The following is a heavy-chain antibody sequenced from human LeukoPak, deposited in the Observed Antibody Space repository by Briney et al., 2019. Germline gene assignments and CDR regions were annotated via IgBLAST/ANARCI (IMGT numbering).Heavy chain of an antibody. J-gene: IGHJ4*02. CDR1: GFTFKSAW. Sequence: GGSLRLSCAASGFTFKSAWMNLVRQAPGKGLEWVGLIKNDGRTTDHAAPVKGRFTISRDDSKNTLFLQMSSLKTEDTAVYYCTTGYSTAWHDHCWGQGTLVTVSS. CDR3: TTGYSTAWHDHC. CDR2: IKNDGRTT. D-gene: IGHD2/OR15-2a*01. V-gene: IGHV3-15*01.